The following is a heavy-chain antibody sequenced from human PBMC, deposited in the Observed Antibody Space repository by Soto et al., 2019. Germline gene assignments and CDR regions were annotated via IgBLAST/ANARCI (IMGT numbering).Heavy chain of an antibody. CDR1: SFTFSSYA. V-gene: IGHV3-23*01. CDR3: AKNVWGITIFGGMDV. Sequence: GGSLILSCASTSFTFSSYAMWWVRQAPVKGLEWVSAISGSGGSTYYADSVKGRFTISRDNSKNTLYLQMNSLRAEDTAVYYCAKNVWGITIFGGMDVWGQGT. CDR2: ISGSGGST. J-gene: IGHJ6*02. D-gene: IGHD3-9*01.